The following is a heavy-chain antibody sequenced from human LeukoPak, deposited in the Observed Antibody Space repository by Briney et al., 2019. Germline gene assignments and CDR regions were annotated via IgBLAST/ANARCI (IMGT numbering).Heavy chain of an antibody. CDR1: GGFISSSNYY. V-gene: IGHV4-61*01. CDR2: IYYSGST. CDR3: ARGDGYYTDIDY. Sequence: SETLSLTCTVSGGFISSSNYYWSWIRQPPGKGLEWIGYIYYSGSTNYNPSLKSRITISVDTSRNQFFLKLNSVTAADTAVYYCARGDGYYTDIDYWGQGALVTVSS. J-gene: IGHJ4*02. D-gene: IGHD3-3*01.